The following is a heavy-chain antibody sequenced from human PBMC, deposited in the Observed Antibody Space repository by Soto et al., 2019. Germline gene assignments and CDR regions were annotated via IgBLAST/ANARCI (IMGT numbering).Heavy chain of an antibody. CDR3: ARVRTDSSGWYHDAFDI. D-gene: IGHD6-19*01. J-gene: IGHJ3*02. V-gene: IGHV1-69*02. Sequence: GASVKVSCKASGGTFSSYTISWVRQAPGQGLEWMGRIIPILGIANYAQKFQGRVTITADKSTSTAYMELSSLRSEDTAVYYCARVRTDSSGWYHDAFDIWGQGTMVTVSS. CDR1: GGTFSSYT. CDR2: IIPILGIA.